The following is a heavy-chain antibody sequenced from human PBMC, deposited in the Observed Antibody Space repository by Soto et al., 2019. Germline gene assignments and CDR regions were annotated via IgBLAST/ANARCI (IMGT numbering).Heavy chain of an antibody. J-gene: IGHJ4*02. CDR1: GGFFTEDW. V-gene: IGHV4-34*01. CDR3: ARDFGAGAHFNH. Sequence: SEALPLTSVVSGGFFTEDWWTWIRQAPSKGLEWIGEINHDGHSNYNPSLTGRVSISLDTSQNQFSLRMISVTAADTAVYYCARDFGAGAHFNHWGQGNLVT. CDR2: INHDGHS. D-gene: IGHD3-10*01.